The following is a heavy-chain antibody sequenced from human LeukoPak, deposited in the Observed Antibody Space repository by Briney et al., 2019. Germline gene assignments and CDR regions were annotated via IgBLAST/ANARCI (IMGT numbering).Heavy chain of an antibody. V-gene: IGHV3-21*01. CDR2: ISSSSSYI. CDR3: ARDLPDGSYSAGSDY. D-gene: IGHD1-26*01. Sequence: GGSLRLSCAASGFTFSSYSMNWVRQAPGKGLEWVSSISSSSSYIYYADSVKGRFTISRDNAKNSLYLQMNSLRAEDTAVYYCARDLPDGSYSAGSDYWGQGTLVTVSS. CDR1: GFTFSSYS. J-gene: IGHJ4*02.